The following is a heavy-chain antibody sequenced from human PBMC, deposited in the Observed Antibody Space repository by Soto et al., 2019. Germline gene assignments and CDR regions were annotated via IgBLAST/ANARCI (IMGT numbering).Heavy chain of an antibody. CDR1: GFSLSTSGMR. V-gene: IGHV2-70*04. J-gene: IGHJ6*02. D-gene: IGHD3-10*01. CDR3: ARPWLRDPADPTSKYYYYYYGMDV. CDR2: IDWDDDK. Sequence: SGPTLVNPTQTLTLTCTFSGFSLSTSGMRVSWIRQPPGKALEWLARIDWDDDKFYSTSLKTRLTISKDTSKNQVVLTMTNMDPVDTATYYCARPWLRDPADPTSKYYYYYYGMDVWGQGSTVPVSS.